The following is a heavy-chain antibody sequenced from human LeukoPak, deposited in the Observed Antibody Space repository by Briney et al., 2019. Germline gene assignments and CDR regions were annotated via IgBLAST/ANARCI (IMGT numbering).Heavy chain of an antibody. V-gene: IGHV3-53*01. Sequence: PGGSLRLSCAASGFTVSSNYMSWVRQAPGEGLEWVSIMYTSGSTYYADCVKGRFTISRDNSNNTLYLQMNRLRADDTAVYYCAKGDFDYWGQGTLVTVSS. CDR2: MYTSGST. CDR3: AKGDFDY. J-gene: IGHJ4*02. CDR1: GFTVSSNY.